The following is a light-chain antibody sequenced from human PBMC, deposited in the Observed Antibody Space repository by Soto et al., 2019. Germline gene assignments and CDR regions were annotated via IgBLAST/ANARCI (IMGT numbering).Light chain of an antibody. J-gene: IGKJ4*01. Sequence: DIVMTQSPLSLPVTPGEPASISCRSSQSLLHSNGYNYLDWYLQKPGQSPQLLIYLGSNRASGVPDRFRGSGSGTDFTLKIRRVEAEDVGVYYCMQALQTPCTFGGGTKVEIK. CDR3: MQALQTPCT. CDR1: QSLLHSNGYNY. CDR2: LGS. V-gene: IGKV2-28*01.